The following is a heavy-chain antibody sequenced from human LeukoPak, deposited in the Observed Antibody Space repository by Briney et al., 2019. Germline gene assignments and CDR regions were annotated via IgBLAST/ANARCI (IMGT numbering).Heavy chain of an antibody. V-gene: IGHV3-23*01. J-gene: IGHJ5*02. D-gene: IGHD4-23*01. Sequence: PGGSLRLSCAASGFTFSSYAMCWVREAPGKGVEWVFVFSGSGGSISYADSVKGRFTISRDNSKNTLYLQMNSLRAEDTALYYCAKDRLSTPTAPRFDPWGRGTQVTVSS. CDR1: GFTFSSYA. CDR3: AKDRLSTPTAPRFDP. CDR2: FSGSGGSI.